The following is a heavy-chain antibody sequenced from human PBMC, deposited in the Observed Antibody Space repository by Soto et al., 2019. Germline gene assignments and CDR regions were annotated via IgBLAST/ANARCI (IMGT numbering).Heavy chain of an antibody. D-gene: IGHD3-10*01. CDR3: ARHRGTRFGELTPRWFDP. CDR2: IYYSGST. CDR1: GGSISSSSYY. V-gene: IGHV4-39*01. Sequence: SETLSLTCTVSGGSISSSSYYWGWIRQPPGKGLEWIGSIYYSGSTYYNPSLKSRVTISVDTSKNQFSLKLSSVTAADTAVYYCARHRGTRFGELTPRWFDPWGQGTLVTVSS. J-gene: IGHJ5*02.